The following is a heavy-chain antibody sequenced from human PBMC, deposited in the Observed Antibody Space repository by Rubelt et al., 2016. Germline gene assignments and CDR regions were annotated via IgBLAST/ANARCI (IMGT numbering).Heavy chain of an antibody. V-gene: IGHV3-21*01. D-gene: IGHD2-8*01. CDR3: ASRFCTNGVCHFDY. J-gene: IGHJ4*02. CDR1: GFTFTNAW. Sequence: RLSCAVSGFTFTNAWMNWVRQAPGKGLEWVSSISRSGTSIYYADSVRGRFTISRDNTKDSLYLQMNSLRAEDTAVYYCASRFCTNGVCHFDYWGQGTLVTVSS. CDR2: ISRSGTSI.